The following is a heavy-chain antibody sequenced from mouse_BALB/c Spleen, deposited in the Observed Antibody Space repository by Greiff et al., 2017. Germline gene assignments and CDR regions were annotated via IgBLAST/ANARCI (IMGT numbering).Heavy chain of an antibody. CDR1: GYTFTDYA. CDR2: ISTYYGNT. D-gene: IGHD1-1*01. Sequence: QVQLQQSGPELVRPGVSVKISCKGSGYTFTDYAMHWVKQSHAKSLEWIGVISTYYGNTNYNQKFKGKATMTVDKSSSTAYMELARLTSEDSAIYYCARYGSRGFAYWGQGTLVTVSA. V-gene: IGHV1-67*01. CDR3: ARYGSRGFAY. J-gene: IGHJ3*01.